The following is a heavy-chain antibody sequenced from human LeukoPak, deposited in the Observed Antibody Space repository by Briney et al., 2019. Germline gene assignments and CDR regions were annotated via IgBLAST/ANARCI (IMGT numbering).Heavy chain of an antibody. D-gene: IGHD1-26*01. CDR2: INREGNEK. CDR1: GYTFSDFS. Sequence: GGSLRLSCAASGYTFSDFSVNWVRQVPGKGLEWVANINREGNEKYYVDSVKGRFTISRDNAKNSVDLQMDSLRVEDTAVYYCARVGTWELQRVFDFWGQGTLVTVSS. V-gene: IGHV3-7*01. J-gene: IGHJ4*02. CDR3: ARVGTWELQRVFDF.